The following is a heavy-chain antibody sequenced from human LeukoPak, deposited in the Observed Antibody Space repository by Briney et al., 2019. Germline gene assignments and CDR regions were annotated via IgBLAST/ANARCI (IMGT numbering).Heavy chain of an antibody. CDR1: GFTXXDXA. CDR3: AKDSSSSNYYYGMDV. CDR2: ISWNSGSI. J-gene: IGHJ6*02. D-gene: IGHD6-6*01. Sequence: SLRLSXXXXGFTXXDXAMHWVRHVPGKGLEWVSRISWNSGSIDYGDSVKGRFSISRDNAKNSLYLQMNSLRAEDTALYFCAKDSSSSNYYYGMDVWGQGTTVTVSS. V-gene: IGHV3-9*01.